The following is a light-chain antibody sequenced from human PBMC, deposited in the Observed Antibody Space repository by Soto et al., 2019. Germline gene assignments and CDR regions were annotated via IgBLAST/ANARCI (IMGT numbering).Light chain of an antibody. CDR2: GAS. J-gene: IGKJ2*01. CDR3: QQYGSAPDT. CDR1: QSVSFNY. Sequence: EIVLTQSPGTQSLSPGDTATLSCRASQSVSFNYLAWYQQKPGQAPRLLLYGASRRATGIPDRFSGSGSGTDFTLTISRLEPEDFAVYYCQQYGSAPDTFGQGTKLEIK. V-gene: IGKV3-20*01.